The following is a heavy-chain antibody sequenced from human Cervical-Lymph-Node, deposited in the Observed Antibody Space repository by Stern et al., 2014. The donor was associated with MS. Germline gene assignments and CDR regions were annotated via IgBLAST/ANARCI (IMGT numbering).Heavy chain of an antibody. CDR2: IYHSGTT. CDR3: ARLPDYGASLDY. J-gene: IGHJ4*02. Sequence: QVQLQESGPGLVKPSETLSLTCTVSGGSISSTSYFWGWIRQPPRQGLEWIGSIYHSGTTYYNPSLTSRVSISVDTSRSHFSLKLRFVTAADTAVYFCARLPDYGASLDYWGQGSLVTVSS. V-gene: IGHV4-39*01. D-gene: IGHD4-17*01. CDR1: GGSISSTSYF.